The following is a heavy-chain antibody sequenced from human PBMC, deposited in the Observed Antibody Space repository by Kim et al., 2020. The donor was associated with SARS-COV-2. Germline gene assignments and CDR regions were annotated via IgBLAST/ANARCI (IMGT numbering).Heavy chain of an antibody. V-gene: IGHV4-39*01. CDR2: SYYSGST. Sequence: SETLSLTCTVSGGSISSSSYYWGWIRQPQGKGLEWIGSSYYSGSTYYNPSLKSRVTISVDTSKNQFSLKLSSVTAADTTVYYCARLVSEGIVVLYYWCQGTLVTVSS. J-gene: IGHJ4*02. CDR3: ARLVSEGIVVLYY. D-gene: IGHD2-15*01. CDR1: GGSISSSSYY.